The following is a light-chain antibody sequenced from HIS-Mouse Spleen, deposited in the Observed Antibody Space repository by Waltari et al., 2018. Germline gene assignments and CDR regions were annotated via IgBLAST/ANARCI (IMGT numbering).Light chain of an antibody. V-gene: IGKV2-28*01. CDR1: QSLLHSNGYNY. Sequence: DIVMTQSPLSLPVTPGEPASISCRSSQSLLHSNGYNYLDWYLQKQGQSPQLLIYLGSNRASGVPDRFSGSGSGTDFTLKISRVEAEDVGVYYCMQALQTWTFGQGTKVEIK. CDR2: LGS. J-gene: IGKJ1*01. CDR3: MQALQTWT.